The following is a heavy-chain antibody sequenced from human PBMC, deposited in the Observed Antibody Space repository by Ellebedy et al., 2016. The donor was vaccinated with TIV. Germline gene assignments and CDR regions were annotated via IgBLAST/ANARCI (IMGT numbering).Heavy chain of an antibody. CDR3: ARDRSYYGSGTDP. J-gene: IGHJ5*02. CDR2: ISSSSSYT. Sequence: GESLKISXAASGFTFSSSAMSWIRQAPGKGLEWVSYISSSSSYTNYADSVKGRFTISRDNAKNSLYLQMNSLRAEDTAVYYCARDRSYYGSGTDPWGQGTLVTVSS. D-gene: IGHD3-10*01. V-gene: IGHV3-11*05. CDR1: GFTFSSSA.